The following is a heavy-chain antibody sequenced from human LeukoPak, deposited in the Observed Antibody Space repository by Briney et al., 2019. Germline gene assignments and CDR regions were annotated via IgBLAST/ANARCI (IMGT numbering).Heavy chain of an antibody. D-gene: IGHD2-2*01. CDR1: GCTFSSYC. J-gene: IGHJ5*02. V-gene: IGHV3-7*04. CDR2: IYYDGRKK. CDR3: GRVGCSGTSCEQGRWGLDP. Sequence: AGALTLSCPASGCTFSSYCLSWVRQAPGKGLEGVGNIYYDGRKKYYLSSVNGRSTISSATAENSLHLQMASLTAEDAAVYYFGRVGCSGTSCEQGRWGLDPWGEGTLVTVTS.